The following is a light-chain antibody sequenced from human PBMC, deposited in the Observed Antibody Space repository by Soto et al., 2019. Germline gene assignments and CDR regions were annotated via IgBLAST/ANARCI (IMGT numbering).Light chain of an antibody. CDR3: QQYGSLSWT. CDR1: QSVSSNY. Sequence: PWERATLPCRASQSVSSNYLAWYQQKPGQAPRLLIYGASTRATGVPDRFSGSGSGTDFTLTISRLEPEDFAVYHCQQYGSLSWTFGQGTKVDIK. CDR2: GAS. J-gene: IGKJ1*01. V-gene: IGKV3-20*01.